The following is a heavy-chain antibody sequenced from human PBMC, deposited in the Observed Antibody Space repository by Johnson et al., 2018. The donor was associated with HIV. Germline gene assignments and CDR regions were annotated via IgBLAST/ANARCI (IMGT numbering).Heavy chain of an antibody. Sequence: VQLVESGGGVVRPGGSLRLSCAASGFTFDDYGMSWVRQPPGKGLEWVSGISWNSGRIAYADSVKGRFTISRDNAKNSLYLQMNSLRAEDTALYYCAKDLSSSSWDAFDIWGQGTMVTVSS. CDR2: ISWNSGRI. V-gene: IGHV3-20*04. D-gene: IGHD6-13*01. J-gene: IGHJ3*02. CDR3: AKDLSSSSWDAFDI. CDR1: GFTFDDYG.